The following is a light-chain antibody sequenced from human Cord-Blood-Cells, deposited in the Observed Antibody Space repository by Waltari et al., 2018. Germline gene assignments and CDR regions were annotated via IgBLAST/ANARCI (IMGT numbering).Light chain of an antibody. CDR1: QSISSW. V-gene: IGKV1-5*03. CDR2: KAS. CDR3: QQYNSYSPLT. Sequence: DIQMTQSPSTWSASVGDRLTMACLASQSISSWLAWYQQKPVKAPKLLIYKASSLESGVPSRFSGSGSGTEFTLTISSLQPDDFATYYCQQYNSYSPLTFGGGTKVEIK. J-gene: IGKJ4*01.